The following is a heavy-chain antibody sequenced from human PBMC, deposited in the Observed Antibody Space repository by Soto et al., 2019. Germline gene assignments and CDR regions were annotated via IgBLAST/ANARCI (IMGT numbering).Heavy chain of an antibody. CDR3: GEGGYYYDRRPGGDYYYYGMDV. J-gene: IGHJ6*02. CDR1: GGTFSSYA. V-gene: IGHV1-69*06. Sequence: QVQLVQSGAEVKKPGSSVKVSCKASGGTFSSYAISWVRQAPGQGLEWMGGIIPIFGTANYAQKFQGRVTVVADKCASPAYMGLGSLGSEDAAVYYCGEGGYYYDRRPGGDYYYYGMDVWGQGTTVTVSS. CDR2: IIPIFGTA. D-gene: IGHD3-22*01.